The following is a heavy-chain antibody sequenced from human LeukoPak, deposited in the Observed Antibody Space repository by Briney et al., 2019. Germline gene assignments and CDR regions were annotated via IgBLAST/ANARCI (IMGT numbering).Heavy chain of an antibody. V-gene: IGHV3-11*01. J-gene: IGHJ3*02. CDR3: ARDSXMHAFDI. CDR1: GFTFSDYY. Sequence: GGSLRLSCAASGFTFSDYYMSWIRQAPGKGLEWVSYISSSGSTIYYADSVKGRFTISRDNAKNSLYLQMNSLRVEDTAVYYCARDSXMHAFDIWGQGTMVTVSS. CDR2: ISSSGSTI.